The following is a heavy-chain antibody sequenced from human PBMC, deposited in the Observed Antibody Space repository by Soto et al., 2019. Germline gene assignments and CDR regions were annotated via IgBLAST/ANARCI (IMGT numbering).Heavy chain of an antibody. CDR3: AKLAIVATTINWFDP. J-gene: IGHJ5*02. Sequence: GGSLRLSCAASGFTFSSYAMSWVRQAPGKGLEWVSAISGSGGSTYYADSVKGRFTISRDNSKNTLYPQMNSLRAEDTAVYYCAKLAIVATTINWFDPWGQGTLVTVSS. CDR1: GFTFSSYA. CDR2: ISGSGGST. D-gene: IGHD5-12*01. V-gene: IGHV3-23*01.